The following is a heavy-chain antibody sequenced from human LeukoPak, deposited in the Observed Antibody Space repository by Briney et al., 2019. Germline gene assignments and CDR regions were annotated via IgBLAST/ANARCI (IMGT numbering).Heavy chain of an antibody. Sequence: ASVKVSCKVSGYTFASYCIHWVRQAPGQGLEWMGVIIPSGGSTTYAQKFQGRVTMTRDTSMSTVYMELSSLRSEDTAVYYCARGDTVTTPLNRLVYWGQGTLVTVSS. V-gene: IGHV1-46*01. D-gene: IGHD4-17*01. CDR1: GYTFASYC. CDR3: ARGDTVTTPLNRLVY. CDR2: IIPSGGST. J-gene: IGHJ4*02.